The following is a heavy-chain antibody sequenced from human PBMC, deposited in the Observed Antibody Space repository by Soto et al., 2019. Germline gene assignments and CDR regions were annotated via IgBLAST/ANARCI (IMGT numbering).Heavy chain of an antibody. CDR3: XXXXXXXXXDX. J-gene: IGHJ4*02. V-gene: IGHV3-21*01. CDR2: ISSSSGHI. Sequence: EVXLVXSGGGLVKPGGSLXLSCGTSGFHFSXYAMNWFXXXXXXGLEWVSSISSSSGHIYYADSVKGRFTISRDNAKNXLXXXXXXXXXXXXXXXXXXXXXXXXXXDXXGQGTLVTVSS. CDR1: GFHFSXYA.